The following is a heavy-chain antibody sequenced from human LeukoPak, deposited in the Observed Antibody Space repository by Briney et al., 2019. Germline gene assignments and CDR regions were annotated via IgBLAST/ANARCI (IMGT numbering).Heavy chain of an antibody. Sequence: PSETLSLTCTVSGGSISSYYWSWIRQPPGKGLEWIGYIYYSGSTNYNPSLKSRVTISVDTSKNQFSLKLSSVTAADTAVYYCARGTLWSGYYANFDYWGQGTLVTVSS. CDR2: IYYSGST. J-gene: IGHJ4*02. D-gene: IGHD3-3*01. CDR3: ARGTLWSGYYANFDY. CDR1: GGSISSYY. V-gene: IGHV4-59*01.